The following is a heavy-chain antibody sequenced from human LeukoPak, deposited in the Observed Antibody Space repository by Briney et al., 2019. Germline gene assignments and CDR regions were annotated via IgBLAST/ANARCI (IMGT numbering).Heavy chain of an antibody. J-gene: IGHJ4*02. CDR1: GFTVSSNY. V-gene: IGHV3-66*01. CDR2: IYSGGST. CDR3: AREEASSGYYYV. Sequence: GGSLRLSCAASGFTVSSNYMSWVRQAPGKGLEWVSVIYSGGSTYYADSVKGRFTISRDNSKNTLYLQMNSLRAEDTAVYYCAREEASSGYYYVWGQGTLVTVSS. D-gene: IGHD3-22*01.